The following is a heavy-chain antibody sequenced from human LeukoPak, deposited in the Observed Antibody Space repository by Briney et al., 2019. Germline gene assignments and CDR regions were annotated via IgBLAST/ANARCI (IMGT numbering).Heavy chain of an antibody. CDR3: TKLQTIHCSSTSCYLYGMDV. CDR1: GFTFSGSA. V-gene: IGHV3-73*01. D-gene: IGHD2-2*01. Sequence: GGSLRLSCAASGFTFSGSAMHWVGQASGKGLEWVGRIRSKANSYATAYAAWVKGRFTISREESKSKAYMQMNRLKTEDTALYYCTKLQTIHCSSTSCYLYGMDVWGKGTTVTVSS. J-gene: IGHJ6*04. CDR2: IRSKANSYAT.